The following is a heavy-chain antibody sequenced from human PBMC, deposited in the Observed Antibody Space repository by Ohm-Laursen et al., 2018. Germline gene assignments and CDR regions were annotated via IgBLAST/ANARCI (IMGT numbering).Heavy chain of an antibody. J-gene: IGHJ6*02. Sequence: SLRLSCTASGFTFSSIWMHWVRQAPGKGLMWVSRIKTDGSSTAYADSVKGRFTISRDNAKNTLYLQMNSLRAEDTAVYYCASWWTRGMWGQGTTVTVSS. CDR3: ASWWTRGM. CDR1: GFTFSSIW. CDR2: IKTDGSST. V-gene: IGHV3-74*01. D-gene: IGHD2-15*01.